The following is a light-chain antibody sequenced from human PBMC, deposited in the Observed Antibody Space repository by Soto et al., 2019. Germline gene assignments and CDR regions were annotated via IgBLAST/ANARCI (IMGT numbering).Light chain of an antibody. J-gene: IGKJ1*01. CDR2: KAS. Sequence: DIQMTQSLSTLSASVGDRFSMACRASQSISTWLAWYQQKPGKAPKLLIYKASILESGVPSRFSGSGSGTEFTLTISSLQPDDFATYYCQRYNSYSRTFGQGTKVDI. CDR3: QRYNSYSRT. CDR1: QSISTW. V-gene: IGKV1-5*03.